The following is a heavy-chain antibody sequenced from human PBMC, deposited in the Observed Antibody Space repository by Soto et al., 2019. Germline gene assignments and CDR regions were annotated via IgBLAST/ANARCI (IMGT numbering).Heavy chain of an antibody. Sequence: VQLVQSGAEVKKPGSSVKVSCKVSGGTFRSFVIDWVRQAPGQRLEWLGGIIPIFGTTNYAEKFRGRVSMTADESTSTAYMELSSLTSDDTAVYFCARPRGGYVQNNFFDPWGQGTLVTVSS. D-gene: IGHD1-1*01. CDR2: IIPIFGTT. V-gene: IGHV1-69*01. J-gene: IGHJ5*02. CDR1: GGTFRSFV. CDR3: ARPRGGYVQNNFFDP.